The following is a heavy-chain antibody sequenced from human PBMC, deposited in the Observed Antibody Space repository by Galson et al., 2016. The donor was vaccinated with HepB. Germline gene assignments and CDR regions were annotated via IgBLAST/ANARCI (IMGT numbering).Heavy chain of an antibody. CDR1: GFTFNNCA. Sequence: SLRLSCAASGFTFNNCAMNWVRQAPGKGLEWVSYISSSSNTIYYADSAKGRFTISRDNAKNSLCLQMSSLRDEDTAVYYCARDRSGDGDGYFYHSFDYWGQGTLVTVSS. V-gene: IGHV3-48*02. J-gene: IGHJ4*02. CDR2: ISSSSNTI. D-gene: IGHD3-22*01. CDR3: ARDRSGDGDGYFYHSFDY.